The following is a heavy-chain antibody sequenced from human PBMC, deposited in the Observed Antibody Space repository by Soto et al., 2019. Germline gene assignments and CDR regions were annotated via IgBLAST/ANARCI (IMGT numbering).Heavy chain of an antibody. CDR1: GFTFGNYW. V-gene: IGHV3-74*01. CDR2: MNSDGSST. CDR3: ARAEVDY. J-gene: IGHJ4*02. Sequence: PGGSLRLSCAASGFTFGNYWMHWVRQAPGKGLEWVSRMNSDGSSTNYADSVKGRFTVSRDNAKNTLYLQMNSLRAEDTAVYYCARAEVDYWGPGILVTVSS.